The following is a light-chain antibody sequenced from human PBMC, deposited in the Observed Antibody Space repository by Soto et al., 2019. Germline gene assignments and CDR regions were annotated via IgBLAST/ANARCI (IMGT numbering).Light chain of an antibody. CDR2: KIS. Sequence: DVVMTQTPLSSSVALGQSASISCRSSQSLIHSDGNTYLSWLHQRPGQPPRLLIYKISDRFSGVPGRFSGSGAGTAFTLKISRVEPEDVGIYYCMQATDFPTFGHGTRLEIK. J-gene: IGKJ5*01. V-gene: IGKV2-24*01. CDR3: MQATDFPT. CDR1: QSLIHSDGNTY.